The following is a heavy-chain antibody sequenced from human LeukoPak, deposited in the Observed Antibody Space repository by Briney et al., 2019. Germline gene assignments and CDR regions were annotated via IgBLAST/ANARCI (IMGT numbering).Heavy chain of an antibody. D-gene: IGHD3-22*01. CDR2: VSTNSDYI. CDR1: GFTFSDYY. V-gene: IGHV3-11*06. J-gene: IGHJ4*02. CDR3: AKDRQYYYDSRGGYNPFDC. Sequence: PGGSLRLSCAASGFTFSDYYMSWIRQAPGKGLEWVSSVSTNSDYIYYADSLKGRFTISRDNAKNLLFLQIFTLRAEDTAVYYCAKDRQYYYDSRGGYNPFDCWGQGTLVTVSS.